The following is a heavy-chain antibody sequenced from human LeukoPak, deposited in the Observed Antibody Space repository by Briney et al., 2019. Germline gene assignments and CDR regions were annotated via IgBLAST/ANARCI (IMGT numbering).Heavy chain of an antibody. D-gene: IGHD6-19*01. J-gene: IGHJ4*02. V-gene: IGHV5-51*01. CDR1: GYSFSCNW. CDR3: ARHLKYSGGGHYFDY. Sequence: GESLKISCKGSGYSFSCNWIAWVRQMPGKGLEWMGIIYPGDSDTRYSPSFQGQVTISVDKSINTAYLQWSSLEASDTATFYCARHLKYSGGGHYFDYWGQGTPVTVSS. CDR2: IYPGDSDT.